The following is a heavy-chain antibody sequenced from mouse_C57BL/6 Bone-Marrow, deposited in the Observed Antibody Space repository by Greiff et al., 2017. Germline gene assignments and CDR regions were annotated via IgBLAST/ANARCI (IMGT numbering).Heavy chain of an antibody. Sequence: EEQLQQSGAELVRPGASVKLSCTASGFNIKDYYMHWVKQRPEQGLEWIGRIDPEDGDTEYAPKFQGKATMTADTTSNTAYLQRSSLTSEDTAIYYCARGEYFDYWGQGTTLTVSS. CDR1: GFNIKDYY. J-gene: IGHJ2*01. CDR3: ARGEYFDY. V-gene: IGHV14-1*01. CDR2: IDPEDGDT.